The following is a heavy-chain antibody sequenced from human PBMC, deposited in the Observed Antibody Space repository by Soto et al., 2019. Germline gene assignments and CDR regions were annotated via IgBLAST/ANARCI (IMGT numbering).Heavy chain of an antibody. D-gene: IGHD6-19*01. Sequence: GGSLRLSCAASGFTFSSYVMNWVRQAPGEGLEWVSGISGSGGSTYYADSVKGRFTISRDNSKNTLYLQMNSLRAEDTAIYYCAKALPLAVADPYFDYWGLGTLVTVSS. CDR1: GFTFSSYV. CDR2: ISGSGGST. CDR3: AKALPLAVADPYFDY. J-gene: IGHJ4*02. V-gene: IGHV3-23*01.